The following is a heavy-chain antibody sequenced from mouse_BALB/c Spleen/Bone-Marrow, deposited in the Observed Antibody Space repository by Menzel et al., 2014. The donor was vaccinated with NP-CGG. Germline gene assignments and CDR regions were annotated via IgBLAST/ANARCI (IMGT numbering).Heavy chain of an antibody. CDR1: GYTFTSFY. Sequence: QVQLQQPGAELVKPGASVKLSCKASGYTFTSFYMYWVKQRPGQGLEWIGGINPSNGGTNFNEKFKSKATLTLDKSSSPAYMQLSSLTSEDSAVYYCTRGPYGSSQYYFDYWGQGTTLTVSS. CDR2: INPSNGGT. J-gene: IGHJ2*01. CDR3: TRGPYGSSQYYFDY. V-gene: IGHV1S81*02. D-gene: IGHD1-1*01.